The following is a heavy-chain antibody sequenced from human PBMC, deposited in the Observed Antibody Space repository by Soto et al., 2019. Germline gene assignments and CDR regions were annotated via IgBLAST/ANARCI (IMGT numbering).Heavy chain of an antibody. CDR2: ISYDGSNK. CDR1: GFTFSKYW. J-gene: IGHJ6*02. D-gene: IGHD3-3*01. Sequence: PGGSLRLSCAASGFTFSKYWMHWVRQAPGKGLEWVAVISYDGSNKYYADSVKGRFTISRDNSKNTLYLQMNSLRAEDTAVYYCAKVPFGETYYYYYGMDVWGQGTTVTVSS. CDR3: AKVPFGETYYYYYGMDV. V-gene: IGHV3-30*18.